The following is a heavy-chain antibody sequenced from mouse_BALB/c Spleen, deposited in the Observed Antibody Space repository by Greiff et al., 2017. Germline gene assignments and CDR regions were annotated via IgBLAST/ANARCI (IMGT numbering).Heavy chain of an antibody. CDR1: GFNIKDTY. D-gene: IGHD1-1*01. CDR3: APYGSSYNFDY. Sequence: VQLQQSGAELVKPGASVKLSCTASGFNIKDTYMHWVKQRPEQGLEWIGRIDPANGNTKYDPKFQGKATITADTSSNTAYLQLSSLTSEDTAVYYSAPYGSSYNFDYWGQGTTLTVSS. J-gene: IGHJ2*01. V-gene: IGHV14-3*02. CDR2: IDPANGNT.